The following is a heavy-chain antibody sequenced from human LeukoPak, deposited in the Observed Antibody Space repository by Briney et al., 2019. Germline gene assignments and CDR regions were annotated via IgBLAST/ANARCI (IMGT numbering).Heavy chain of an antibody. CDR1: GFTFSSYS. V-gene: IGHV3-21*01. Sequence: GGSLRLSCAASGFTFSSYSMNWVRQAPGKGLEWVSSIRSSGSYIDYSDSVKGRFTISRDNSKNTLYLQMNSLRAEDTALYYCARDFGSGGFDYFEKWGQGTQVTVSS. CDR3: ARDFGSGGFDYFEK. D-gene: IGHD2-15*01. CDR2: IRSSGSYI. J-gene: IGHJ4*02.